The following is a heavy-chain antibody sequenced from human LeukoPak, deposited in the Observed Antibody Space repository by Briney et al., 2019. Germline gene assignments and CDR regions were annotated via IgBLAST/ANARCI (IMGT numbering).Heavy chain of an antibody. Sequence: ASVKVSCKASGYTFTGYYMHWVRQAPGQGLEWMGWINPNSGGTNYAQKFQGRVTMTRDTPISTAYMELSRLRSDDTAVYYCARDTPRITMVRGTYYFDYWGQGTLVTVSS. CDR2: INPNSGGT. CDR1: GYTFTGYY. V-gene: IGHV1-2*02. D-gene: IGHD3-10*01. J-gene: IGHJ4*02. CDR3: ARDTPRITMVRGTYYFDY.